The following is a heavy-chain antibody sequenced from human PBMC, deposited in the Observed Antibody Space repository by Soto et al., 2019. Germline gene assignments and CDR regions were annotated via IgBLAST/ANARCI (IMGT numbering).Heavy chain of an antibody. CDR2: IDPSDSYT. CDR1: GYSFTSCW. CDR3: AGTYCSGGSCYGGYYYYYGMDV. V-gene: IGHV5-10-1*01. D-gene: IGHD2-15*01. Sequence: GESLKISCKGSGYSFTSCWISWVRQMPGKGLEWMGRIDPSDSYTNYSPSFQGHVTISADKSISTAYLQWSSLKASDTAMYYCAGTYCSGGSCYGGYYYYYGMDVWGQGTTVTVSS. J-gene: IGHJ6*02.